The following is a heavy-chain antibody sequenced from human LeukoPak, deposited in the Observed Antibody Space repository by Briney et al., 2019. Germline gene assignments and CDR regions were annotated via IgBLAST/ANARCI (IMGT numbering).Heavy chain of an antibody. CDR1: GFTFSSYA. V-gene: IGHV3-23*01. CDR3: ARGFGGYYYFDY. Sequence: AGGSLRLSCAASGFTFSSYAMSWVRQAPGKGLEWVSAISGSGGSTYYADSVKGRFTISRDNAKNSLYLQMNSLRAEDTAVYYCARGFGGYYYFDYWGQGTLVTVSS. CDR2: ISGSGGST. D-gene: IGHD3-22*01. J-gene: IGHJ4*02.